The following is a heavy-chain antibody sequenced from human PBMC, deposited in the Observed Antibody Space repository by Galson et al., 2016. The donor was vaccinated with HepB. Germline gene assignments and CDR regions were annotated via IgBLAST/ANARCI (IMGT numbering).Heavy chain of an antibody. CDR1: GDTFSNYD. J-gene: IGHJ2*01. D-gene: IGHD6-19*01. V-gene: IGHV1-8*01. Sequence: SVKVSCKAYGDTFSNYDISWVRQATGQGLEWMGWINPKSGSTVYAQKFQGRVTMARNTAMSTVYMELSGLRSEDTAIFYCARTKAGVYWYFDLWGRGTLVTVSS. CDR3: ARTKAGVYWYFDL. CDR2: INPKSGST.